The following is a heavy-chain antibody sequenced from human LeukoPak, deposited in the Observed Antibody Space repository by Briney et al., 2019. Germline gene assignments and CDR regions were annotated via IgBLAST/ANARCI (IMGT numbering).Heavy chain of an antibody. CDR3: ARVSGYGDYEDY. J-gene: IGHJ4*02. V-gene: IGHV3-7*01. CDR2: IKQDGSER. Sequence: PGGSLRLSCEASGFTFSSYWRSWVRQAPGKGLEWVANIKQDGSERYHVDSVKGRFTISRDNAKNSLYLQMNGLRAEDTALYHCARVSGYGDYEDYWGQGTLVTVSS. D-gene: IGHD4-17*01. CDR1: GFTFSSYW.